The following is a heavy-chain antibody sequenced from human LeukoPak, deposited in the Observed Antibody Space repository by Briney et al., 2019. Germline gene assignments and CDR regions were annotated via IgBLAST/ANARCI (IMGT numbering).Heavy chain of an antibody. CDR2: ISAYNGNT. Sequence: GASVKVSCKASGYTFTSYGISWVRQAPGQGLEWMGWISAYNGNTNYAQKLQGRVTMTTDTSTSTAYMELRSLRSDDTAVYYCARVSGLWFGELLSYYFDYWGQGTLVTVSS. CDR1: GYTFTSYG. J-gene: IGHJ4*02. CDR3: ARVSGLWFGELLSYYFDY. V-gene: IGHV1-18*01. D-gene: IGHD3-10*01.